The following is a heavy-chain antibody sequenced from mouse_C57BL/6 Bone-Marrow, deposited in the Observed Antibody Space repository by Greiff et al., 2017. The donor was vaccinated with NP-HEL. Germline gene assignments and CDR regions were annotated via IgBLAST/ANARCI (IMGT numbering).Heavy chain of an antibody. CDR3: ARGGGSSPYYAIDY. CDR1: GYTFTSYW. Sequence: QVQLQQPGAELVKPGASVKMSCKASGYTFTSYWITWVKQRPGQGLEWIGDIYPGSGSTNYNEKFKSKATLTVDTSSSTAYMQLSSLTSEDSAVYYCARGGGSSPYYAIDYWGQGTSVTVSS. D-gene: IGHD1-1*01. J-gene: IGHJ4*01. V-gene: IGHV1-55*01. CDR2: IYPGSGST.